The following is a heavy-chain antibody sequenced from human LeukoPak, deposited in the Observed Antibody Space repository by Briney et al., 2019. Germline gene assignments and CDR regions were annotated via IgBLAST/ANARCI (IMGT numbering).Heavy chain of an antibody. V-gene: IGHV4-61*02. CDR3: ASGGSAIEYSSSIAFDY. D-gene: IGHD6-6*01. CDR1: GGSISSGSYY. J-gene: IGHJ4*02. Sequence: SQTLSLTCTVSGGSISSGSYYWSWIRQPAGKGLEWIGRIYTSGSTNYNPSLKSRVTISVDTSKNQFSLKLSSVTAADTAVYYCASGGSAIEYSSSIAFDYWGQGTLVTVSS. CDR2: IYTSGST.